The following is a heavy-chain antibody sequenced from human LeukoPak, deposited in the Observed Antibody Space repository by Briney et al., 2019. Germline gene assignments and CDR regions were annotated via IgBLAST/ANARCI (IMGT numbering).Heavy chain of an antibody. CDR1: VFTFSIYW. CDR3: VAGDWGARDSCDL. V-gene: IGHV3-7*01. J-gene: IGHJ3*01. CDR2: INQDGSQK. Sequence: GGSLRLSCAASVFTFSIYWMSWVRQAPGKGLERVANINQDGSQKHYVDSVKGRFTQSRDNAKTSFFLQMSSLRAEDTSVYYCVAGDWGARDSCDLGGRETIDSVSS. D-gene: IGHD2-21*02.